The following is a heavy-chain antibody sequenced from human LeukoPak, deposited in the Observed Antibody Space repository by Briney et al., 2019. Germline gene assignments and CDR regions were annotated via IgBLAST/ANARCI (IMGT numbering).Heavy chain of an antibody. Sequence: TGGSLRLSCAASGFTVSSNYMNWVRQAPGKGLEWVSSISSSSSYIYYADSVKGRFTISRDNAKNSLYLQMNSLRAEDTAVYYCARDIRYDSSGYEEYYYYYGMDVWGQGTTVTVSS. CDR2: ISSSSSYI. CDR3: ARDIRYDSSGYEEYYYYYGMDV. D-gene: IGHD3-22*01. V-gene: IGHV3-21*01. J-gene: IGHJ6*02. CDR1: GFTVSSNY.